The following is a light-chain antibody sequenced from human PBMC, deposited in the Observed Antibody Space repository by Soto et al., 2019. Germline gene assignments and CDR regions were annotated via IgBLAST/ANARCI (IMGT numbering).Light chain of an antibody. CDR3: SSYTSTRPPFL. CDR2: GVS. CDR1: SSDIGDYNF. J-gene: IGLJ1*01. V-gene: IGLV2-14*01. Sequence: QSALTKPDSVSGSPAQSIPISCTGSSSDIGDYNFVSWYQQHPGKAPKLMIYGVSLRPSGVSDRFSGSKSGNTACLTISGLQAEYEHDYYCSSYTSTRPPFLFRTGTKVTVL.